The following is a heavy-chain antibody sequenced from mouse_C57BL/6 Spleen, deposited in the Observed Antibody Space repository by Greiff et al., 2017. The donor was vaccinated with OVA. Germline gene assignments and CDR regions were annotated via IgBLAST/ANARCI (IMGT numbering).Heavy chain of an antibody. CDR2: ISSGSSTI. CDR3: ARSYYGAWFAY. V-gene: IGHV5-17*01. CDR1: GFTFSDYG. Sequence: EVQLQESGGGLVKPGGSLKLSCAASGFTFSDYGMHWVRQAPEKGLEWVAYISSGSSTIYYADTVKGRFTISRDNAKNTLFLQMTSLRSEDTAMYYCARSYYGAWFAYWGQGTLVTVSA. D-gene: IGHD1-2*01. J-gene: IGHJ3*01.